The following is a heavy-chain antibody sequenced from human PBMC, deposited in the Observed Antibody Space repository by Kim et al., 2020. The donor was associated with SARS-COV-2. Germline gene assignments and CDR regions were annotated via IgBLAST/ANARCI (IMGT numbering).Heavy chain of an antibody. CDR2: INHSGST. CDR1: GGSFSGYY. V-gene: IGHV4-34*01. CDR3: ARGWGYYYDSSGGDY. D-gene: IGHD3-22*01. Sequence: SETLSLTCAVYGGSFSGYYWSWIRQPPGKGLEWIGEINHSGSTNYNPSLKSRVTISVDTSKNQFSLKLSSVTAADTAVYYCARGWGYYYDSSGGDYWGQGTLVTVSS. J-gene: IGHJ4*02.